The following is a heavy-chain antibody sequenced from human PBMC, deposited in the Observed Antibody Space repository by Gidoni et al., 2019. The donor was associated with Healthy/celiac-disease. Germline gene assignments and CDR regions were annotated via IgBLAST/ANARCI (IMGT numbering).Heavy chain of an antibody. CDR2: INAGNGNT. CDR1: GYTFTSYA. Sequence: QVQLVQSGAEVKKPGDSVKVSCKAAGYTFTSYAMHWVRQAPGQRLEWMGWINAGNGNTKYSQKFQGRVTITRDTSASTAYMELSSLRSEDTAVYYCARSAYYDFWSGYYPSYFDYWGQGTLVTVSS. V-gene: IGHV1-3*01. D-gene: IGHD3-3*01. CDR3: ARSAYYDFWSGYYPSYFDY. J-gene: IGHJ4*02.